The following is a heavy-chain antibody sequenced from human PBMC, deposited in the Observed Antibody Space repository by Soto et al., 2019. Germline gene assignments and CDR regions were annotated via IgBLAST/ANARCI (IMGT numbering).Heavy chain of an antibody. V-gene: IGHV4-59*01. CDR1: GGSISSYY. Sequence: QVQLQESGPGLVKPSETLSLTCTVSGGSISSYYWSWIRQPPGKGLEWIGYIYYSGSTNYNPSLKSRVTISVDTSKNQFSLNLSSVTAADTAVYYCARERFHLGHLYGMDVWGQGTTVTVSS. J-gene: IGHJ6*02. D-gene: IGHD3-3*01. CDR3: ARERFHLGHLYGMDV. CDR2: IYYSGST.